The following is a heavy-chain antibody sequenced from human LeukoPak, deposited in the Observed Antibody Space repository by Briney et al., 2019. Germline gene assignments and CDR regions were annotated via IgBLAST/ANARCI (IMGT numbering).Heavy chain of an antibody. CDR1: GYTFTSYG. J-gene: IGHJ5*02. Sequence: ASVKVSCKASGYTFTSYGISWVRQAPGQGLEWMGWISAYNGNTNYAQKLQGRVTMTTDTSTSTACMELRSLRSDDTAVYYCARDARYSSSWFDPWGQGTLVTVSS. CDR3: ARDARYSSSWFDP. V-gene: IGHV1-18*01. CDR2: ISAYNGNT. D-gene: IGHD6-6*01.